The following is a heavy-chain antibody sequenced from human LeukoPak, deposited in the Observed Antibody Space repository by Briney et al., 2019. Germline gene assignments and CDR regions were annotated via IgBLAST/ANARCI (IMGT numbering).Heavy chain of an antibody. CDR2: ISGYNGNT. Sequence: ASVKVSCKASGYTFTTYNINWVRQAPGQGLEWMGWISGYNGNTNYAQKLQGRVTMTTDTSTSTAYMELRSLRSDDTAVYYCARDYGYAGSSSVSWVYWGQGTLVTVSS. CDR1: GYTFTTYN. CDR3: ARDYGYAGSSSVSWVY. D-gene: IGHD6-6*01. V-gene: IGHV1-18*01. J-gene: IGHJ4*02.